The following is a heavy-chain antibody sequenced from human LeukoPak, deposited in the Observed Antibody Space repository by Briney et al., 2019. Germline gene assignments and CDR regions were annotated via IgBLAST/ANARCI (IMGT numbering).Heavy chain of an antibody. CDR3: ARVRGSYYGYFDL. CDR1: GFTVSNNY. J-gene: IGHJ2*01. D-gene: IGHD1-26*01. CDR2: IYSGGST. Sequence: GGSLRLSCAASGFTVSNNYMSWVRQAPGKGLEWVSVIYSGGSTYYADSVKGRFTISRDNAKNSLYLQMNSLRAEDTAVYYCARVRGSYYGYFDLWGRGTLVTVSS. V-gene: IGHV3-66*01.